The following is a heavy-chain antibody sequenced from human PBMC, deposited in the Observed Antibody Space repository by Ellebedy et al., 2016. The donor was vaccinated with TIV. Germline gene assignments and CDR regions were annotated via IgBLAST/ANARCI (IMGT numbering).Heavy chain of an antibody. Sequence: MPSETLSLTCTVSGGSVSTESYYWSWIRQPPGKGLEWTGYIYYTENTNYNPSLKSRVTISLDTSKNQFSLRLSSVTTADTAVYYCARVLLGPYYFDFWGQGTPVTVSS. D-gene: IGHD3-3*02. CDR3: ARVLLGPYYFDF. CDR2: IYYTENT. J-gene: IGHJ4*02. V-gene: IGHV4-61*01. CDR1: GGSVSTESYY.